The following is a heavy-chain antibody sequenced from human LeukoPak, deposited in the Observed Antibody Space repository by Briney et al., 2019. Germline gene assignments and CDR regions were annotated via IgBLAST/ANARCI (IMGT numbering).Heavy chain of an antibody. V-gene: IGHV1-2*02. CDR3: AKDSELFYYGFGTDY. D-gene: IGHD3-10*01. CDR2: INPDKGDT. Sequence: ASVKVSCKASGYRLTGYYIHWVRQAPGQGLEWMGCINPDKGDTLYAQKLHDRVSMTRDTSVNTAYMELSSLTSDDTAVYYCAKDSELFYYGFGTDYWGQGTPVTVSS. CDR1: GYRLTGYY. J-gene: IGHJ4*02.